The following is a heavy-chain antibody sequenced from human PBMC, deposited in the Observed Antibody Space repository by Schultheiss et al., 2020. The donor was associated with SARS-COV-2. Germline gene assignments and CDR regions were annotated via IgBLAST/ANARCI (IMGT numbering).Heavy chain of an antibody. CDR1: GGSFSGYY. V-gene: IGHV4-34*09. J-gene: IGHJ4*02. CDR3: AAYRVGGSGRGD. CDR2: IDHSGGT. D-gene: IGHD2-15*01. Sequence: SQTLSLTCAVYGGSFSGYYWGWIRQPPGKGLEWIGEIDHSGGTNYNPSLKSRVTISVDTSKNQFSLTLTSVTAADTAVYYCAAYRVGGSGRGDWGQGALVTVSS.